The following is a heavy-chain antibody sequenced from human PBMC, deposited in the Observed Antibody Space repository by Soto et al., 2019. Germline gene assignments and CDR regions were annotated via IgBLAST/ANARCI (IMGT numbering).Heavy chain of an antibody. J-gene: IGHJ6*02. CDR3: AREEITMVRGVILRYYGMDV. Sequence: SETLSLTCTVSGGSVSSGSYYWSWIRQPPGKWLEWIGYIYYSGSTNYNPSLKSRVTISVDTSKNQFSLKLSSVTAADTAVYYCAREEITMVRGVILRYYGMDVWGQGTTVTVSS. CDR1: GGSVSSGSYY. V-gene: IGHV4-61*01. D-gene: IGHD3-10*01. CDR2: IYYSGST.